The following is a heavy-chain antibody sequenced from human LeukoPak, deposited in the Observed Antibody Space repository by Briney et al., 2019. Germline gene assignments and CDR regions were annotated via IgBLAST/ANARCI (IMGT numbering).Heavy chain of an antibody. Sequence: ASVKVSCKASGYTFTSYYMHWVRQAPGQGLEWMGIINPSGGSTCYAQKFQGRVTMTRDTSTSTVYMELSSLRSEDTAVYYCARGYYGSGSPYYFDYWGQGTLVTVSS. CDR3: ARGYYGSGSPYYFDY. J-gene: IGHJ4*02. CDR2: INPSGGST. V-gene: IGHV1-46*01. D-gene: IGHD3-10*01. CDR1: GYTFTSYY.